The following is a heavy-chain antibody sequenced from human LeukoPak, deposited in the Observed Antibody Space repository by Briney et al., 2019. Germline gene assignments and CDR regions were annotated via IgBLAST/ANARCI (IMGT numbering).Heavy chain of an antibody. Sequence: ASVNVSFKSSGSTFTGYYLHWVRQAPGPGLEWMGWINPNSGGTNYAQKFQVRGTVTMDTAISTASMELSRLRSADTAVYYCARDFYGYFDYWGQGTLVTASS. V-gene: IGHV1-2*02. CDR2: INPNSGGT. CDR3: ARDFYGYFDY. D-gene: IGHD2/OR15-2a*01. J-gene: IGHJ4*02. CDR1: GSTFTGYY.